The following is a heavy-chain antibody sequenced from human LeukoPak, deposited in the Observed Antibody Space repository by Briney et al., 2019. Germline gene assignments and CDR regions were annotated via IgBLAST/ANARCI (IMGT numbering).Heavy chain of an antibody. V-gene: IGHV1-18*01. Sequence: ASVKVSCKASGYTFTSYGISWVRQAPGQGLEWMGWISAYNGNTNYAQKLQGRVTMTTDTSTSTAYMELRSLRSDDTAVYYCARGVHCSSTSCYLISGDYYYTDVWGKGTTVTVSS. D-gene: IGHD2-2*01. J-gene: IGHJ6*03. CDR2: ISAYNGNT. CDR3: ARGVHCSSTSCYLISGDYYYTDV. CDR1: GYTFTSYG.